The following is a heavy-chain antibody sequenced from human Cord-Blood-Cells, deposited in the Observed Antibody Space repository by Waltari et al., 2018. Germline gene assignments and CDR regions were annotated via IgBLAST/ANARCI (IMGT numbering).Heavy chain of an antibody. CDR2: ISSSGSTI. CDR1: GFTFRSSE. V-gene: IGHV3-48*03. CDR3: ARWRGGVCYDY. J-gene: IGHJ4*02. Sequence: EVQLVESGGGLVPPGGSLRLSCAASGFTFRSSELNWVRQAPGKGLEWVSYISSSGSTIYYADSVKGRFTISRDNAKNSLYLQMNSLRAEDTAVYYCARWRGGVCYDYWGQGTLVTVSS. D-gene: IGHD2-8*02.